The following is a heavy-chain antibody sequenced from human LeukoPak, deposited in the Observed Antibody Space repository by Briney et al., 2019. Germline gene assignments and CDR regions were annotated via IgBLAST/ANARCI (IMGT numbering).Heavy chain of an antibody. CDR1: GFTFSSYA. D-gene: IGHD6-13*01. CDR3: ARESPDAAAGTEFDY. V-gene: IGHV3-30-3*01. CDR2: ISYDGSNK. Sequence: GSLRLSCAASGFTFSSYAMHWVRQAPGKGLEWVAVISYDGSNKYYADSVKGRFTISRDNSKNTLYLQMNSLRAEDTAVYYCARESPDAAAGTEFDYWGQGALVTVSS. J-gene: IGHJ4*02.